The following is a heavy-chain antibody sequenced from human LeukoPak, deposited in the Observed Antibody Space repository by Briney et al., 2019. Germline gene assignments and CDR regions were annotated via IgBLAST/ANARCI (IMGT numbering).Heavy chain of an antibody. V-gene: IGHV1-58*02. Sequence: GSSVKVSCKASGFTFTSSAMQWVRQARGQRLEWIGWIVVGSGNTTYAQKFQGRVTMTRDMSPSTVYMELSSLRSEDTAVYYCARVSGDYSMPFDYWGQGTLVTVSS. J-gene: IGHJ4*02. CDR2: IVVGSGNT. CDR1: GFTFTSSA. CDR3: ARVSGDYSMPFDY. D-gene: IGHD2/OR15-2a*01.